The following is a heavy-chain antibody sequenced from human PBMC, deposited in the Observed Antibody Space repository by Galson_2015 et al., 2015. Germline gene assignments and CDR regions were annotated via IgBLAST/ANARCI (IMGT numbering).Heavy chain of an antibody. D-gene: IGHD5-18*01. Sequence: SLRLSCAASGFTFSSYAMTWVRQAPGRGLEWVSGISTSGHSTYYADSVKGRFTISRDNSKNTVYLQMNSLRAEDTALYYCAKGDTFFDNWGQGTLVTVSS. CDR2: ISTSGHST. J-gene: IGHJ4*02. CDR1: GFTFSSYA. V-gene: IGHV3-23*01. CDR3: AKGDTFFDN.